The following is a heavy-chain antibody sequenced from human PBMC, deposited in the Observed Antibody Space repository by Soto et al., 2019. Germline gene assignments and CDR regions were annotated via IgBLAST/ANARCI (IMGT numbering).Heavy chain of an antibody. J-gene: IGHJ4*02. V-gene: IGHV3-48*03. Sequence: EVKLVESGGGLVQPGGSLRLSCTASGFDFGGSEMNWFRQAPGKGLEWVAYITGSGGAMFHADSVKGRFSISRDNAKNSLFLEMNNLTADDAGVYYCAKVAPFILGSPFWGQGTLVTVSS. CDR2: ITGSGGAM. CDR1: GFDFGGSE. CDR3: AKVAPFILGSPF. D-gene: IGHD2-21*01.